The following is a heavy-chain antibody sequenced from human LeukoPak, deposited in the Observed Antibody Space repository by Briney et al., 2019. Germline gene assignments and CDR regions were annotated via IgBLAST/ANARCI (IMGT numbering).Heavy chain of an antibody. D-gene: IGHD1-26*01. CDR3: ATIVGAP. CDR1: GGSFSGYY. Sequence: SETLSLTCAVYGGSFSGYYWSWIRQPPGKGLEWIGEINHSGSTNYNPSLESRVTISVDTSKNQFSLKLSSVTAADTAVYYCATIVGAPWGQGTLVTVSS. V-gene: IGHV4-34*01. J-gene: IGHJ5*02. CDR2: INHSGST.